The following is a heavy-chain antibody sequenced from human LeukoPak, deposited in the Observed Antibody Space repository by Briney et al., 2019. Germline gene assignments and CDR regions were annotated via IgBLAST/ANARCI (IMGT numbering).Heavy chain of an antibody. J-gene: IGHJ4*02. CDR3: ARARGGVTYFGIYYFDY. Sequence: SETLSLTCTVSGGSISSSSYYWGWIRQPPGKGLEWIGSIYYSGSTYYNPSLKSRVTVSIDTSKNQFSLRVSSVTAADTAVYYCARARGGVTYFGIYYFDYWGQGTLVTVSS. CDR2: IYYSGST. D-gene: IGHD2-8*02. CDR1: GGSISSSSYY. V-gene: IGHV4-39*07.